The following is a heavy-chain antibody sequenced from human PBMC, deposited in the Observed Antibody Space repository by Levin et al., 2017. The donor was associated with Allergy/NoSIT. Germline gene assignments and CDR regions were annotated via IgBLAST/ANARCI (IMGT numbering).Heavy chain of an antibody. Sequence: LSLTCAASGFTFRSYAMHWVRQAPGKGLEYVSAISSNGGSTYYANSVKGRFTISRDNSKNTLYLQMGSLRAEDMAVYYCARDSHNREYDILTGYPYYYYYMDVWGKGTTVTVSS. CDR1: GFTFRSYA. J-gene: IGHJ6*03. CDR3: ARDSHNREYDILTGYPYYYYYMDV. V-gene: IGHV3-64*01. D-gene: IGHD3-9*01. CDR2: ISSNGGST.